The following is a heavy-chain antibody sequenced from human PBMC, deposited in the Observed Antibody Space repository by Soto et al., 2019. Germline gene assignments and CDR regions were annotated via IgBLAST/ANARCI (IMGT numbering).Heavy chain of an antibody. CDR1: GDSVSSNSAA. V-gene: IGHV6-1*01. Sequence: SPTLSLTCAISGDSVSSNSAAWNWIRQSPSRGLEWLGRTYYRSKWYNDYAVSVKSRITINPDTSKNQFSLQLNSVTPEDTAVYYCARDLPLYDYIWGSYRYIFDYWGQGTLVTVSS. CDR3: ARDLPLYDYIWGSYRYIFDY. J-gene: IGHJ4*02. CDR2: TYYRSKWYN. D-gene: IGHD3-16*02.